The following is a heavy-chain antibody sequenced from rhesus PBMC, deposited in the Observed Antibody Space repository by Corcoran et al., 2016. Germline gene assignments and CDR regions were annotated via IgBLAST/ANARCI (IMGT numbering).Heavy chain of an antibody. J-gene: IGHJ6*01. D-gene: IGHD4-23*01. CDR1: GYSISTGYS. V-gene: IGHV4-99*01. CDR2: IRCWTGTP. CDR3: ARHSDTVPTFGLDS. Sequence: QVQLQGSCPGLVKHSAILSPTCPVSGYSISTGYSFGWILQSPGEGLAYFGDIRCWTGTPYYTPSLTSRVTFSKDSSKTHFSLNLTSVTPAYTAFFFCARHSDTVPTFGLDSWGQGVLVTVTS.